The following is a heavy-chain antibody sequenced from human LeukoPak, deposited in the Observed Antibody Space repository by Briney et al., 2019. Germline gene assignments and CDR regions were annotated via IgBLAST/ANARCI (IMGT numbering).Heavy chain of an antibody. CDR1: GGTFSSYA. J-gene: IGHJ4*02. Sequence: EASLKVSCKASGGTFSSYAICWVRQAPGQRLEWMGGIIPIFGTANYAQKFQGRVTITTDESTSTAYMELSSLRSEDTAVYYCARDRTGTPLGYWGQGTLVTVSS. D-gene: IGHD1-1*01. V-gene: IGHV1-69*05. CDR2: IIPIFGTA. CDR3: ARDRTGTPLGY.